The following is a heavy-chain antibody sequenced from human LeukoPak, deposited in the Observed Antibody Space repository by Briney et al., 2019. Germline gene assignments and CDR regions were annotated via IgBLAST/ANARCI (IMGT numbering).Heavy chain of an antibody. CDR2: INPSGDIT. D-gene: IGHD6-25*01. CDR1: GHTFTSNF. V-gene: IGHV1-46*01. Sequence: ASVTVSCKPSGHTFTSNFMHWVRQAPGHGLEWMGIINPSGDITSYAQKFQGRVTMSSDMSTSTIYMKLSSLRSDDTAVYYCAGGGFPNPYWFGPWGQGSLVTVSS. CDR3: AGGGFPNPYWFGP. J-gene: IGHJ5*02.